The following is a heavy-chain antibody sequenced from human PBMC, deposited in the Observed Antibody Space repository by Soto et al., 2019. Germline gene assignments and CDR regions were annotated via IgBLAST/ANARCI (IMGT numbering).Heavy chain of an antibody. J-gene: IGHJ6*02. D-gene: IGHD1-26*01. CDR1: GFTVSSNY. CDR3: ARDQGSYYYYYGMDV. V-gene: IGHV3-53*01. CDR2: IYSGGST. Sequence: EVQLVESGGGLIQPGGSLRLSCAASGFTVSSNYMSWVRQPQGRGLEWVSVIYSGGSTYYADSVKGRFTISRDNSKNTLYLQMNSLRAEDTAVYYCARDQGSYYYYYGMDVWGQGTTVTVSS.